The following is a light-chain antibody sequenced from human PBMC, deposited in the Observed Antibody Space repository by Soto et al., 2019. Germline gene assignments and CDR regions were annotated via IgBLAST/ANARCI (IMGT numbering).Light chain of an antibody. CDR3: TSYTTSNTLA. CDR2: DVN. CDR1: SRDIGTSPY. V-gene: IGLV2-14*01. Sequence: QSALTQPASMSGSPGQSITISCTGTSRDIGTSPYVSWYQQYPGKAPKCMIYDVNNRPSGGSYRFSGSKSGYTASLTISGLQAVDEAVYYCTSYTTSNTLALGGGTQLTVL. J-gene: IGLJ2*01.